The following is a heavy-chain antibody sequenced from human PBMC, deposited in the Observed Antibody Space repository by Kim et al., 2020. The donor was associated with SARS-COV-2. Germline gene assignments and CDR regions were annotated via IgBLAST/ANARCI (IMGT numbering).Heavy chain of an antibody. V-gene: IGHV3-11*05. Sequence: GGSLRLSCAASGFTFSDYYMSWIRQAPGKGLEWVSYISSSSSYTNYADSVKGRFTISRDNAKNSLYLQMNSLRAEDTAVYYCARDYRFNSGKGTGRPFDFWGQGTLVTVSS. CDR3: ARDYRFNSGKGTGRPFDF. D-gene: IGHD1-20*01. J-gene: IGHJ4*01. CDR1: GFTFSDYY. CDR2: ISSSSSYT.